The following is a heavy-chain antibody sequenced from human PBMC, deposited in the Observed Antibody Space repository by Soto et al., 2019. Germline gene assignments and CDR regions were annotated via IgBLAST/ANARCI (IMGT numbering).Heavy chain of an antibody. D-gene: IGHD4-17*01. J-gene: IGHJ3*02. CDR2: IYHSGST. CDR3: ARDCSTTVVCEWCGAFDI. Sequence: SETLSLTCAVSGGSISSGGYSWSWIRQPPGKGLEWIGYIYHSGSTYYNPSLKSRVTISVDRSKNQFSLKLSSVTAADTAVYYCARDCSTTVVCEWCGAFDIWGQGTMVTVAS. CDR1: GGSISSGGYS. V-gene: IGHV4-30-2*01.